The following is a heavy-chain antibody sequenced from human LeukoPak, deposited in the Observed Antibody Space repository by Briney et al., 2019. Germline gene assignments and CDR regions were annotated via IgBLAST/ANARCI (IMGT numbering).Heavy chain of an antibody. Sequence: GRSLRLSCEASGFTFDDYAMHWVRQGPGKGLEWVSGISWKSGSIGYADSVKGRFTISRDNAKNSLYLQMNSLRAGDTALYYCAKGVHYYDSSGYYYFDYWGQGILVTVSS. J-gene: IGHJ4*02. D-gene: IGHD3-22*01. V-gene: IGHV3-9*01. CDR3: AKGVHYYDSSGYYYFDY. CDR2: ISWKSGSI. CDR1: GFTFDDYA.